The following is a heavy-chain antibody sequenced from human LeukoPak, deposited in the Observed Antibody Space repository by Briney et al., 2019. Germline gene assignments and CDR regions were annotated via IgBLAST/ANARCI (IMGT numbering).Heavy chain of an antibody. CDR3: ARETGYCSSTSCMGY. D-gene: IGHD2-2*01. CDR2: IIPIFGIA. V-gene: IGHV1-69*04. J-gene: IGHJ4*02. Sequence: GSSVKVSCKASGGTFSSYAISWVRQAPGQGLEWMGRIIPIFGIANYAQKFQGRVTITADKSTSTAYMELSSLRSEDTAVYYCARETGYCSSTSCMGYWGQGTLVTVSS. CDR1: GGTFSSYA.